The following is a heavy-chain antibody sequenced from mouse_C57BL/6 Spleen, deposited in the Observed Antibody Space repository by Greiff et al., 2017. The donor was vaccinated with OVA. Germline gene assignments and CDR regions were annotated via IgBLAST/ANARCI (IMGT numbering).Heavy chain of an antibody. CDR3: ARYQDYYSNYPFAY. J-gene: IGHJ3*01. D-gene: IGHD2-5*01. Sequence: EVTLVESGGGLVQPGGSLSLSCAASGFTFTDYYMSWVRQPPGKALEWLGFIRNKANGYTTEYSASVKGRFTISRDNSQSILYLQMNALRAEDSATYYCARYQDYYSNYPFAYWGQGTLVTVSA. CDR2: IRNKANGYTT. V-gene: IGHV7-3*01. CDR1: GFTFTDYY.